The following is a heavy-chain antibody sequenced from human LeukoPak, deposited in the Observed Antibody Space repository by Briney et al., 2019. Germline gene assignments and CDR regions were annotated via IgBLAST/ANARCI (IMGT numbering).Heavy chain of an antibody. CDR1: GFIFSDKW. V-gene: IGHV3-15*01. D-gene: IGHD2-2*02. Sequence: GGSLRLSCAASGFIFSDKWMAWVGQAPGRGLEWVARIKSKDVGGTAANAAPVEGRFTISRDDSKNTLYLQMNSLKTEDTAVYYCTTVDCSSTSCYNYWGQGTLVTVSS. CDR2: IKSKDVGGTA. J-gene: IGHJ4*02. CDR3: TTVDCSSTSCYNY.